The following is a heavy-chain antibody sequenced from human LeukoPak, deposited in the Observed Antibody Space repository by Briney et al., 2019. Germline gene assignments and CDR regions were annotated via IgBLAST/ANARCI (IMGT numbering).Heavy chain of an antibody. Sequence: GGSLRLSCVVSGFTFTDHYMSWIRQAPGKGLEWVPYITKSGDSENYADSVKGRFTISRDDAKNSLYLQMNSLRAEDTAVYYCARGHWGLDYWGQGTLVTVSS. J-gene: IGHJ4*02. V-gene: IGHV3-11*01. CDR2: ITKSGDSE. CDR3: ARGHWGLDY. CDR1: GFTFTDHY. D-gene: IGHD7-27*01.